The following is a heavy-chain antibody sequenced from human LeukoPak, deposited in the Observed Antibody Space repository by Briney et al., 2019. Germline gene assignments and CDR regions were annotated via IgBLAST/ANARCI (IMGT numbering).Heavy chain of an antibody. J-gene: IGHJ2*01. V-gene: IGHV4-59*08. CDR2: IYYSGST. CDR3: AIRIWADWYFDL. CDR1: GGSISSYY. D-gene: IGHD6-19*01. Sequence: SETLSLTCTVSGGSISSYYWSWVRQPPGKGLEWVGYIYYSGSTTYNPSLKRGVTISVKTSKKQFSLKLSSVTAADTAVYYCAIRIWADWYFDLWGRGTLVTVSS.